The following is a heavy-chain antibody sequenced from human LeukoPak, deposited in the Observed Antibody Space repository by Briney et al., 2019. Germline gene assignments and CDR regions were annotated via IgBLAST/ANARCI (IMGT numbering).Heavy chain of an antibody. V-gene: IGHV3-30*18. D-gene: IGHD3-10*01. CDR3: AKDDSGFGEHFDY. CDR2: ISYDGSNK. Sequence: PGGSLRLSCAASGFTFSSYGMHWARQAPGKGLEWVAVISYDGSNKYYADSVKGRFTISRDNSKNTLYLQMNSLRAEDTAVYYCAKDDSGFGEHFDYWGQGTLVTVSS. CDR1: GFTFSSYG. J-gene: IGHJ4*02.